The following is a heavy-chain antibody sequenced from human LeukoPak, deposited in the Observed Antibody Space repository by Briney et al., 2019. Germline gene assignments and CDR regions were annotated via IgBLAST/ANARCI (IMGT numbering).Heavy chain of an antibody. CDR1: GYTFTGYY. Sequence: ASVKVSCKASGYTFTGYYMHWVRQAPGQGLEWMGRINPNSGGTNYAQKFQGRVTMTRDTSISTAYMGLSRLRSDDTAVYYCASLMGELSLDYGMDVWGQGTTVTVSS. CDR3: ASLMGELSLDYGMDV. V-gene: IGHV1-2*06. J-gene: IGHJ6*02. D-gene: IGHD3-16*02. CDR2: INPNSGGT.